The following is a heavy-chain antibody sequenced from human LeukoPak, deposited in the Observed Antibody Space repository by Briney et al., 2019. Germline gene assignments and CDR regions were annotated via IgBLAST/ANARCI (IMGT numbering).Heavy chain of an antibody. Sequence: SETLSLTCTVSGGSINSGGYYWSWIRQHPGKGLEWIGYIYYSGSTYYNPSLKSRVTISLDTSKNQFSLKLTSVTAADMAVYYCARDGGWLQTDYWGQGTLVTVSS. CDR2: IYYSGST. D-gene: IGHD5-24*01. V-gene: IGHV4-31*03. CDR1: GGSINSGGYY. CDR3: ARDGGWLQTDY. J-gene: IGHJ4*02.